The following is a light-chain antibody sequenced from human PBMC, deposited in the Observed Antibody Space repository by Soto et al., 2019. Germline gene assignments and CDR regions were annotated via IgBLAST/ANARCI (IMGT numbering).Light chain of an antibody. Sequence: EIVMTQSPATLSLSPGERATLSCRASQSINSNLAWYQQKPGQAPRLLMFRVSSSATGVPARFSGSGSGTEFNLTISSLQSEDFAVYYCQQYNNWPRATFGGGTKVETK. J-gene: IGKJ4*01. CDR3: QQYNNWPRAT. CDR1: QSINSN. V-gene: IGKV3-15*01. CDR2: RVS.